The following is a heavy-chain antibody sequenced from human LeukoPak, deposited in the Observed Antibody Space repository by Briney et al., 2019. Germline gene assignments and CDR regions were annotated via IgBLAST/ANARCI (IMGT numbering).Heavy chain of an antibody. V-gene: IGHV3-9*01. J-gene: IGHJ4*02. Sequence: GGSLTLSCAASGFIVSSNYMSWVRQAPGKGLEWVSGISWNSGSIGYADSVKGRFTISRDNAKNSLYLQMNSLRAEDTALYYCAKDIVVSSGWYYFDYWGQGTLVTVSS. CDR2: ISWNSGSI. CDR3: AKDIVVSSGWYYFDY. CDR1: GFIVSSNY. D-gene: IGHD6-19*01.